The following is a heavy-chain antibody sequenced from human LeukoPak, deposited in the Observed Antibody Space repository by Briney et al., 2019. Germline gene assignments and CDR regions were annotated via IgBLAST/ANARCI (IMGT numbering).Heavy chain of an antibody. CDR3: TTGIRGD. CDR2: IQSKTDGGKT. CDR1: GFIFTNAW. J-gene: IGHJ4*02. V-gene: IGHV3-15*07. D-gene: IGHD3-3*02. Sequence: GGSLRLSCAASGFIFTNAWMNWVRQAPGKGLEWVGRIQSKTDGGKTDYAAPVKGRFTISRDDSKNTLYLQMNSLKTEDTAIYYCTTGIRGDWGQGTLVTVSS.